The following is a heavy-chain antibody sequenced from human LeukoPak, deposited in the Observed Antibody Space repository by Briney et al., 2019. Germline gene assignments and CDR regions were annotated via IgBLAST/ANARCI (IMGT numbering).Heavy chain of an antibody. D-gene: IGHD3-16*02. V-gene: IGHV4-34*01. Sequence: PSETLSLTCAVYGGSFSGYYWSWIRQPPGKGLEWIGEINHSGSTNYNPSLKSRVTISVDTSKNQFSLKLSSVTAGDTAVYYCARVQYDYVWGSYRGGMDVWGQGTTVTVSS. CDR2: INHSGST. CDR1: GGSFSGYY. CDR3: ARVQYDYVWGSYRGGMDV. J-gene: IGHJ6*02.